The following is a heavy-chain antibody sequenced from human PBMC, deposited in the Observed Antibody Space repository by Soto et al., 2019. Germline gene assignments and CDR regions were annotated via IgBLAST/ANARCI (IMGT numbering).Heavy chain of an antibody. CDR3: VSYYDSGCYIGY. CDR2: INYRGST. D-gene: IGHD3-22*01. Sequence: QVQLHESGPGLVRPSQTLSLTCNVSGGSISPADYYWSWIRQPTGKGLECIGYINYRGSTYYNPSLESRVAISMDTSKNQFSLNLASVTAADTAVYFCVSYYDSGCYIGYWGQGTLVTVSS. CDR1: GGSISPADYY. V-gene: IGHV4-30-4*01. J-gene: IGHJ4*02.